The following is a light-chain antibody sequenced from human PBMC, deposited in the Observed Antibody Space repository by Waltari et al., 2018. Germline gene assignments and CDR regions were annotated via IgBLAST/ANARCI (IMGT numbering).Light chain of an antibody. Sequence: DMQMTQSPSSLSASVGDRVNITCRASQGISDYVAWYQQKSGKGPKLLIYAASTLQSGVPSRFSGSGSGTDFTLTISSLQPEDVATYYCQNYNNAPFTFGPGTKVDIK. J-gene: IGKJ3*01. V-gene: IGKV1-27*01. CDR3: QNYNNAPFT. CDR1: QGISDY. CDR2: AAS.